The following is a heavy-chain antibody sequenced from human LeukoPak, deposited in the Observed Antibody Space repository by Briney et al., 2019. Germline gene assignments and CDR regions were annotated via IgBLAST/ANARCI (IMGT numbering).Heavy chain of an antibody. CDR1: GGSISGYY. CDR2: IHYSGST. V-gene: IGHV4-59*12. J-gene: IGHJ4*02. D-gene: IGHD1-26*01. CDR3: AREARETYFDY. Sequence: SETLSLTCTVSGGSISGYYWSWVRQSPAKGLEWIGYIHYSGSTNYNPSLTSRVTISVDTFKNQFSLKLSSVTAADTAVYYCAREARETYFDYWGQGTLVTVSS.